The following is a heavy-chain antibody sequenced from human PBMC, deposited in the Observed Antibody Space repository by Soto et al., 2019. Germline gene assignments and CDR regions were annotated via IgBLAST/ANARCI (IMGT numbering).Heavy chain of an antibody. CDR1: GFTFSSYS. Sequence: GGSLRLSCAASGFTFSSYSMNWVRQAPGKGLEWVSSISSSSSYIYYADSVKGRFTISRDNAKNSLYLQMNSLGAEDTAVYYCARRSSGYQGNWFDPWGQGTLVTVSS. CDR2: ISSSSSYI. D-gene: IGHD6-19*01. J-gene: IGHJ5*02. V-gene: IGHV3-21*01. CDR3: ARRSSGYQGNWFDP.